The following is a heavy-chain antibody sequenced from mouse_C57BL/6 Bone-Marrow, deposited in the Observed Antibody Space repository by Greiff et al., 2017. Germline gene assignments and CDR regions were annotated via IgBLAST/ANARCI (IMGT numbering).Heavy chain of an antibody. CDR1: GYTFTSYD. J-gene: IGHJ4*01. Sequence: VQLVESGPELVKPGASVKLSCKASGYTFTSYDIHWVKQRPGQGLEWIGWIYPRDGSTKYNEKFKGKATLTVDTSSSTAYMELHSLASEDSAVYFCARWDYDAMDYWGQGTSVTVSS. CDR3: ARWDYDAMDY. CDR2: IYPRDGST. V-gene: IGHV1-85*01.